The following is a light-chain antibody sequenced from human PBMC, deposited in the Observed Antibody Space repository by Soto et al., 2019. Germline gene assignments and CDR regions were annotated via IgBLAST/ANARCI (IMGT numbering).Light chain of an antibody. Sequence: DIQMTQSPSSLSASVGDRVSITCRASQGISNYLAWYQQKPGKVPEILIYAASTLRSGVPSRFSGGGSGTDFTLTISSLQPGDVANYYCQKYNSAPLTFGGGTKVEIK. V-gene: IGKV1-27*01. CDR2: AAS. J-gene: IGKJ4*01. CDR3: QKYNSAPLT. CDR1: QGISNY.